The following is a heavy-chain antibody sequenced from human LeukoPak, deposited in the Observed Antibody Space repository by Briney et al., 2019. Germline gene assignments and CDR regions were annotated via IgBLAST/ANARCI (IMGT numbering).Heavy chain of an antibody. J-gene: IGHJ3*02. CDR1: DGSISSHY. CDR2: MYYNGST. D-gene: IGHD4-17*01. CDR3: AREGEGSTMTTRRPFDI. V-gene: IGHV4-59*11. Sequence: SESLSLTCTVSDGSISSHYWSWIRQPPGKGLEWIGYMYYNGSTKYKPSLKSRVIISVDMSKNQFSLKLSSVTAADTAVYYCAREGEGSTMTTRRPFDIWGQGTMVTVSS.